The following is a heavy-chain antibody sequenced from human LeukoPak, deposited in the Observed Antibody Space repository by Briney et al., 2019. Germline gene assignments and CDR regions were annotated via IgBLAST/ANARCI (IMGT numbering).Heavy chain of an antibody. CDR3: ASLRLHSGSYWEWFDP. Sequence: GASVKVSCKASGYTFTSYGISWVRQAPGQGLEWMGWISAYNGNTNYAQKLQGRVTMTTDTSTSTAYMELRSLRSDDTAVYYCASLRLHSGSYWEWFDPWGQGTLVTVSS. V-gene: IGHV1-18*01. J-gene: IGHJ5*02. D-gene: IGHD1-26*01. CDR2: ISAYNGNT. CDR1: GYTFTSYG.